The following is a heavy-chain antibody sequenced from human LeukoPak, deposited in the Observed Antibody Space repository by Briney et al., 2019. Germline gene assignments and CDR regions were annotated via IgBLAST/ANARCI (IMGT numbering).Heavy chain of an antibody. V-gene: IGHV1-2*02. Sequence: ASVKVSCRASGYTFTAHYIHWVRQAPGRGLGWMGWIDPNSGGTNYAQRFLGGVTMTGDTSINTAFMEVRRLRSDDTAIYYCARGRGTTMVRGVITNYFDLWGRGSLVTVSS. D-gene: IGHD3-10*01. CDR1: GYTFTAHY. CDR2: IDPNSGGT. CDR3: ARGRGTTMVRGVITNYFDL. J-gene: IGHJ2*01.